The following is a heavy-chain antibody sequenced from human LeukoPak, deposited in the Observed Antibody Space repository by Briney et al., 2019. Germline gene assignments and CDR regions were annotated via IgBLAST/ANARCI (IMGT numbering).Heavy chain of an antibody. V-gene: IGHV3-7*01. CDR3: ARISGFDAFDI. D-gene: IGHD6-19*01. Sequence: GGSLRLSCAASGSTFSSYWMSWVRQAPGKGLEWVANIKQDGSEKYYVDSVKGRFTISRDNAKNSLYLQMNSLRAEDTAVYYCARISGFDAFDIWGQGTMVTVSS. CDR1: GSTFSSYW. J-gene: IGHJ3*02. CDR2: IKQDGSEK.